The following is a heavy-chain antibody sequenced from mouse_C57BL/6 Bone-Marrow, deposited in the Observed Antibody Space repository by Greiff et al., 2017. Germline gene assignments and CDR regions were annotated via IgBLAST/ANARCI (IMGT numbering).Heavy chain of an antibody. Sequence: QVQLQQPGTELVKPGASVKLSCKASGYTFTSYWMHWVKQRPGQGLEWIGNINPNNGGSNYNEKFKNKATLTVDKSSSTTYMQLSSLTSEDYAVYLCAGAGVDGGSLYWYFGVWGTGTTVTVAS. J-gene: IGHJ1*03. D-gene: IGHD1-1*02. CDR3: AGAGVDGGSLYWYFGV. V-gene: IGHV1-53*01. CDR1: GYTFTSYW. CDR2: INPNNGGS.